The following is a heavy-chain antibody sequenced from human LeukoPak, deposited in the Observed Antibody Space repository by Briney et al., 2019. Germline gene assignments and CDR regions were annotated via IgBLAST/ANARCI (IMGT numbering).Heavy chain of an antibody. J-gene: IGHJ6*03. V-gene: IGHV3-53*05. CDR3: AKPRTLHHGYMDV. Sequence: PGGSLRLSCAASGFTVSSNYMSWVRQAPGKGLEWVSVIYSGGSTYYADSVKGRFTISRDNSKNTLYLQMNSLRAEDTAVYYCAKPRTLHHGYMDVWGKGTTVTVSS. CDR1: GFTVSSNY. D-gene: IGHD5-24*01. CDR2: IYSGGST.